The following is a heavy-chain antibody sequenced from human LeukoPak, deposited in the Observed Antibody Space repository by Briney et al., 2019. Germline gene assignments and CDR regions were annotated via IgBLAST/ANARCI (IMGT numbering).Heavy chain of an antibody. D-gene: IGHD5-18*01. V-gene: IGHV3-7*01. J-gene: IGHJ6*03. CDR3: ARRRGYGYMDV. Sequence: GGSLRLSCAAPGFTFSSYWMSWVRQAPGKGREWVANIKQDGSEQYYVDSVKGRFTISRDNAKNSLYLQMNSLRAEDAAVYYCARRRGYGYMDVWGKGTTVTVSS. CDR1: GFTFSSYW. CDR2: IKQDGSEQ.